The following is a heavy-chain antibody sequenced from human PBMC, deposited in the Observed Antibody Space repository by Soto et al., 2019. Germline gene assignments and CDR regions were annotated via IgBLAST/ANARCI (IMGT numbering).Heavy chain of an antibody. D-gene: IGHD1-26*01. CDR3: AKDLSGSYGYYYYGMDV. V-gene: IGHV3-30*18. Sequence: QVQLVESGGGVVQPGRSLRLSCAASGFTFSSYGMHWVRQAPGKGLEWVAVISYDGSNKYYADSVKGRFTISRDNSKNTLYLQMNSLRAEDTAVYYCAKDLSGSYGYYYYGMDVWGQGTTVTVSS. CDR1: GFTFSSYG. CDR2: ISYDGSNK. J-gene: IGHJ6*02.